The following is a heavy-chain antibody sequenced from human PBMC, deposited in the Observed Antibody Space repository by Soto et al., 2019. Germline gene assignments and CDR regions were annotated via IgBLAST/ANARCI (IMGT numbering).Heavy chain of an antibody. CDR2: ISGSGSTT. Sequence: QLLEWGGGLVQPGGSLRLSCAASGFSFNNHAMTWVRQAPGKGLEWVSGISGSGSTTHYADSVKGRFTISRDNSKDTLYLQMNSLRPEDTAVYYCAKDRLMLTMVVVGAFDFWGLGTMVTVSS. J-gene: IGHJ3*01. V-gene: IGHV3-23*01. D-gene: IGHD3-22*01. CDR1: GFSFNNHA. CDR3: AKDRLMLTMVVVGAFDF.